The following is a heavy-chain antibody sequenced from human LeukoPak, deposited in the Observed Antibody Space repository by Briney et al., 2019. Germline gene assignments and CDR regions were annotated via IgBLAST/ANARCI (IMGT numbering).Heavy chain of an antibody. Sequence: SETLSLTCTVSGGSISSYYWSWIRQPAGKGLEWIGRIYTSGSTNYNPSLKSRVTMSVDTSKNQFSLKLSSVTAADTAVYYCAGYGSGSCYNLAFDYWGQGTLVTVSS. J-gene: IGHJ4*02. D-gene: IGHD3-10*01. CDR1: GGSISSYY. CDR3: AGYGSGSCYNLAFDY. V-gene: IGHV4-4*07. CDR2: IYTSGST.